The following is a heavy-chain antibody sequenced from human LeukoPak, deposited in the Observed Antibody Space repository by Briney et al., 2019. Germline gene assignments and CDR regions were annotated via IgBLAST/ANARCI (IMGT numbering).Heavy chain of an antibody. D-gene: IGHD1-26*01. CDR3: ARGLLQKALDY. Sequence: PSETLSLTCTVSGGSISSGSYYWSWIRQPAGKGLEWIGRIYTSGSTNYNPSLKSRVTISVDTSKNQFSLKLSSVTAADTAVYYCARGLLQKALDYWGQGTLVTVSS. J-gene: IGHJ4*02. V-gene: IGHV4-61*02. CDR1: GGSISSGSYY. CDR2: IYTSGST.